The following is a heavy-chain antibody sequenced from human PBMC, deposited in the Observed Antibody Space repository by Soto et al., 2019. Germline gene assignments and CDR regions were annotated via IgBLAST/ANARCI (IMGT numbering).Heavy chain of an antibody. CDR1: GYTFINYA. Sequence: QVQLVQSGAELKKPGASVKISCQASGYTFINYAIYWVRQAPGQRLEWMGWINAGDGNTRYSHKFQGRVTITRDISASTTYMELTGLRFEDTAVYYCAREKEPTGPWFGPCGQGTLVTVSS. J-gene: IGHJ5*02. D-gene: IGHD2-8*02. CDR3: AREKEPTGPWFGP. V-gene: IGHV1-3*01. CDR2: INAGDGNT.